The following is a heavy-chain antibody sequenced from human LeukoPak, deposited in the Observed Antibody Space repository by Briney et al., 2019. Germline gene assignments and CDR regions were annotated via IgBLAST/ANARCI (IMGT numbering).Heavy chain of an antibody. CDR3: AKDSGGWLKPEYSQH. V-gene: IGHV3-23*01. J-gene: IGHJ1*01. Sequence: GGSLRLSCAASGFTFSSYAMSWVRQAPGKGLEWVSAISGSGGSTYYADSVKGRFTISRDNSKNTLYLQMNSLRAEDTAVYYWAKDSGGWLKPEYSQHWGQGTRVTVSS. CDR1: GFTFSSYA. D-gene: IGHD6-19*01. CDR2: ISGSGGST.